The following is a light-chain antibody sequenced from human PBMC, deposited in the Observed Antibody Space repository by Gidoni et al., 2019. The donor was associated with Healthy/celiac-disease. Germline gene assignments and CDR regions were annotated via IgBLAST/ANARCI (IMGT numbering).Light chain of an antibody. CDR1: SSAVGSYNL. Sequence: QSALTQPASVSGSPGQSITISCTVTSSAVGSYNLVSCDQQPPGKAPTLLIYEGSKGPSGVANRFSGSKAGNTASLTSSGLQAEDEADYYCCSDAGSSPWVCGGGNKLTVL. CDR2: EGS. V-gene: IGLV2-23*01. CDR3: CSDAGSSPWV. J-gene: IGLJ3*02.